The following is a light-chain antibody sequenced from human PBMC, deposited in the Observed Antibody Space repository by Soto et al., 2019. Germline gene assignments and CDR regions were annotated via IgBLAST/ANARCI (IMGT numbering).Light chain of an antibody. CDR1: QSVLYSSNNKNY. V-gene: IGKV4-1*01. J-gene: IGKJ1*01. Sequence: DIVMTQSPDSLAVSLGERASINCKSTQSVLYSSNNKNYLAWYQQKPGQPPKLLIYWASIRESGVPDRFSSSGSGTDFTLTISSLQAEDVAVYYCQQYYSTPWTFGQGTKVEIK. CDR3: QQYYSTPWT. CDR2: WAS.